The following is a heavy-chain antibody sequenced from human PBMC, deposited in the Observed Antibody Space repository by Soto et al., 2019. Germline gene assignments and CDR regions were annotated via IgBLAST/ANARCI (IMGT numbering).Heavy chain of an antibody. CDR1: GFSFSYAW. V-gene: IGHV3-15*01. Sequence: EVQLVESGGGLVKPGGSLRLSCAASGFSFSYAWMSWVRQAPGKGLEWVGRVKSKTDGATTDYAAPVKGRFSISRDDSKATVYLQMNSLNAEDTAVYYCTTDCSGGSCSPGADYYYYGMDVWGQGTTVTVSS. CDR3: TTDCSGGSCSPGADYYYYGMDV. D-gene: IGHD2-15*01. J-gene: IGHJ6*02. CDR2: VKSKTDGATT.